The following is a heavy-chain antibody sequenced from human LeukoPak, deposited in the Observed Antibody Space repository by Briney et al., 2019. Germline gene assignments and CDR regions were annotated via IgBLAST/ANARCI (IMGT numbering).Heavy chain of an antibody. J-gene: IGHJ6*03. D-gene: IGHD4-17*01. V-gene: IGHV3-23*01. CDR2: ISGSGGST. Sequence: GGSLRLSCAASGFTFSSYGMGWVRQAPGKGLEWVSAISGSGGSTYYADSVKGRFTISRDNSKNTLYLQMNSLRAEDTAVYYCAKSPSTVTTDYYYYYMDVWGKGTTVTISS. CDR3: AKSPSTVTTDYYYYYMDV. CDR1: GFTFSSYG.